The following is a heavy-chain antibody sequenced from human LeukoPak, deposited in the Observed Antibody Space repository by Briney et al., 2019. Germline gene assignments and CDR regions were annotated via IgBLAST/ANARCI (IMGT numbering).Heavy chain of an antibody. J-gene: IGHJ4*02. Sequence: SETLSLTCTVSSDSISSYYWSWIRQPPGKGLEWIASGDYSGGTYYNPSLESRVAISADMSKKQISLKLTSVTGADTAVYYCAGERGEEYSSGWYKTNFFDNWGQGIRVTVSS. CDR1: SDSISSYY. V-gene: IGHV4-59*12. D-gene: IGHD6-19*01. CDR3: AGERGEEYSSGWYKTNFFDN. CDR2: GDYSGGT.